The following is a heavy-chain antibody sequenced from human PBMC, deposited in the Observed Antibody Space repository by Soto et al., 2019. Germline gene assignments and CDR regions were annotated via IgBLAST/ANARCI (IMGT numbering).Heavy chain of an antibody. V-gene: IGHV4-59*01. J-gene: IGHJ4*02. Sequence: PSETLSLTCXVSGGSISSYYWSWIRQPPGKGLEWIGYIYYSGSTNYNPPLKSRVTISVDTSKNQFSLKLSSVTAADTAVYYCARVTQINKPQAFYGDKLLYYFDYWGQGTLVTVSS. D-gene: IGHD4-17*01. CDR2: IYYSGST. CDR3: ARVTQINKPQAFYGDKLLYYFDY. CDR1: GGSISSYY.